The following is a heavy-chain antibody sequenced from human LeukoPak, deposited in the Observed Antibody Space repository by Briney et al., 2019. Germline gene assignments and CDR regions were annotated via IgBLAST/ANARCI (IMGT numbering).Heavy chain of an antibody. Sequence: GGSLRLSCAASGFTFDDYAMHWVRQAPGKGLEWVSLISWDGGSTYYAYSVKGRFTISRDNSKNSLYLQMNSLRAEDTALYYCAKDVEAAAGSEYDYWGQGTLVTVSS. CDR1: GFTFDDYA. CDR3: AKDVEAAAGSEYDY. D-gene: IGHD6-13*01. CDR2: ISWDGGST. J-gene: IGHJ4*02. V-gene: IGHV3-43D*04.